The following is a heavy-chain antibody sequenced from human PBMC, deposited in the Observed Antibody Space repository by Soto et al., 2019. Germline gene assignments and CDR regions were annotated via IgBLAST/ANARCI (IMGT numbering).Heavy chain of an antibody. CDR2: ISYDGSNK. J-gene: IGHJ4*02. V-gene: IGHV3-30*18. CDR1: GFTFSSYG. Sequence: GGSLRLSCAASGFTFSSYGMHWVRQAPGKGLEWVAVISYDGSNKYYADSVKGRFTISRDNSKNTLYLQMNSLRAEDTAVYYCAKDGPQLRYFDWLSQQSLRGYHFDYWGQGTLVTVSS. D-gene: IGHD3-9*01. CDR3: AKDGPQLRYFDWLSQQSLRGYHFDY.